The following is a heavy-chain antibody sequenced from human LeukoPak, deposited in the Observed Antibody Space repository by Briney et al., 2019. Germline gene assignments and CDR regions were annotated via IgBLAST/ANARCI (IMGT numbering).Heavy chain of an antibody. CDR1: GFTVTSNY. J-gene: IGHJ4*02. CDR2: IYTDGRT. V-gene: IGHV3-66*01. CDR3: ARGQIYGTGSYFFDH. Sequence: PGGSLRLSCAASGFTVTSNYMSWVRQTPGQGRLEWVSVIYTDGRTFYTGSVTGRFTISRDNSKNTLYLQMSSLRAEDTAVYYCARGQIYGTGSYFFDHWGQGTLVTVSS. D-gene: IGHD3-10*01.